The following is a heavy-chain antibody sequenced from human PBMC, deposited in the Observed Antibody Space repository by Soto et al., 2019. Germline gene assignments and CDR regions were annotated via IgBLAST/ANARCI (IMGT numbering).Heavy chain of an antibody. V-gene: IGHV3-48*02. Sequence: GRSLRLSCAASGVTFGMYSMTGVCQAPGKGLEWVSYISSSSSTIYYADSVKGRFTISRDNAKNSLFLHMSSLRDEDTAVYYCASGCPSGACWLMTWGQGTLVTVSS. CDR1: GVTFGMYS. D-gene: IGHD2-8*01. CDR2: ISSSSSTI. J-gene: IGHJ5*02. CDR3: ASGCPSGACWLMT.